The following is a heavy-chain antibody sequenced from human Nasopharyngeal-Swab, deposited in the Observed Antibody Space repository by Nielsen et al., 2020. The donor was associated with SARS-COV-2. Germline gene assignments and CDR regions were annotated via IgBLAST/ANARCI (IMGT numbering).Heavy chain of an antibody. CDR2: MNPNSGNT. CDR1: GYTFTSYG. CDR3: ARGHVLRFLEWPQGAVYYYGMDV. V-gene: IGHV1-8*03. J-gene: IGHJ6*02. Sequence: ASVKVSCKASGYTFTSYGINWVRQATGQGLEWMGWMNPNSGNTGYAQKFQGRVTITRNTSISTAYMELSSLRSEDTAVYYCARGHVLRFLEWPQGAVYYYGMDVWGQGTTVTVSS. D-gene: IGHD3-3*01.